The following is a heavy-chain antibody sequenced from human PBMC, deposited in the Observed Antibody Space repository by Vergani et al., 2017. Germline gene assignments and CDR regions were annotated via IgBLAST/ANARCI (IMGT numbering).Heavy chain of an antibody. V-gene: IGHV3-30-3*01. CDR1: GFTFSSYA. J-gene: IGHJ4*02. D-gene: IGHD6-13*01. CDR3: ARGIAAAGDY. Sequence: QVQLVESGGGVVQPGRSLRLSCAASGFTFSSYAMHWVRQAPGKGLEWVAVISYDGSNKYYADSVKGRFTISRDNSKNTRCLQMNSLRAEDTAVYYCARGIAAAGDYWGQGTLVTVSS. CDR2: ISYDGSNK.